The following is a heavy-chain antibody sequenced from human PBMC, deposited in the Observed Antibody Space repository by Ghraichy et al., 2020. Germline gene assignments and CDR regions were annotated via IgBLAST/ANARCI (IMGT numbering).Heavy chain of an antibody. CDR3: ARGAGTTGIDYYGMDV. CDR1: GGTFSSYA. J-gene: IGHJ6*02. D-gene: IGHD1-1*01. Sequence: SVKVSCKASGGTFSSYAISWVRQAPGQGLEWMGGIIPIFGTANYAQKFQGRVTITADESTSTAYMELSSLRSEDTAVYYCARGAGTTGIDYYGMDVWGQGTTVTVSS. CDR2: IIPIFGTA. V-gene: IGHV1-69*13.